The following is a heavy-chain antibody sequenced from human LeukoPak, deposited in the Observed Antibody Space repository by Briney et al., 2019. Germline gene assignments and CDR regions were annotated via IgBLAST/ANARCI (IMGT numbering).Heavy chain of an antibody. CDR3: ARAQILPSYIDY. CDR1: GGSISSYY. Sequence: PSETLSLTCTVSGGSISSYYWSWIRQPPGKGLEWIGYIYYSGSTNYNPSLKSRDTISVDTSKNQFSLKLSSVTAADTAVYYCARAQILPSYIDYWGQGTLVTVSS. J-gene: IGHJ4*02. CDR2: IYYSGST. V-gene: IGHV4-59*01. D-gene: IGHD2-15*01.